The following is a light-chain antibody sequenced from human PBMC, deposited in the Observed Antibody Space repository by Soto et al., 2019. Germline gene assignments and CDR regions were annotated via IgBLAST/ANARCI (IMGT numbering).Light chain of an antibody. CDR1: SSNIGAGYD. V-gene: IGLV1-40*01. J-gene: IGLJ2*01. CDR3: LSFVSSLSVV. CDR2: GNT. Sequence: QSVLTQPPSVSGAPGQRVTISCTGSSSNIGAGYDVHWYQQLPGRAPKLLIYGNTNRPSGVPDRFSGSKSGTSASLAITGLQAEDEADYYCLSFVSSLSVVFDGGTQLTVL.